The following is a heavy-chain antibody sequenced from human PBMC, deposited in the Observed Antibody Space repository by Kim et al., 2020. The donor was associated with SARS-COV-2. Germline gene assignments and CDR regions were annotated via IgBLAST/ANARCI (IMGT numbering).Heavy chain of an antibody. Sequence: SLKSRITISVDTSKNQFSLKLSAVTAADTAVYYCARGPAPIAAPLYYFDYWGQGTLVTVSS. D-gene: IGHD6-13*01. J-gene: IGHJ4*02. CDR3: ARGPAPIAAPLYYFDY. V-gene: IGHV4-34*01.